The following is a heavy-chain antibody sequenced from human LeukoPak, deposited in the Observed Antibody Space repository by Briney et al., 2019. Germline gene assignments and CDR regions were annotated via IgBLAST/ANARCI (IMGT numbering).Heavy chain of an antibody. CDR3: ARDLRGGYGGNSDAFDI. V-gene: IGHV1-8*01. Sequence: ASVKVSCKASGYTFTSYDINWVRQATGQWLEWMGWMNPNSGNTGYAQKFQGRVTMTRNTSISTAYMELSSLRSEDTAVYYCARDLRGGYGGNSDAFDIWGQGTMVTVSS. CDR1: GYTFTSYD. CDR2: MNPNSGNT. J-gene: IGHJ3*02. D-gene: IGHD4-23*01.